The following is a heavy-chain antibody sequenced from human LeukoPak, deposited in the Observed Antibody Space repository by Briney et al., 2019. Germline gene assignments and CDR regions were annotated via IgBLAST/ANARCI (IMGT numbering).Heavy chain of an antibody. Sequence: PSETLSLTCAVYGGSFSGYCWSWIRQPPGKGLEWIGEINHSGSTNYNPSLKSRVTISVDTSRNQFSLKLSSVTAADTAVYYCARGYCSGGSCSTFDYWGQGTLVTVSS. D-gene: IGHD2-15*01. CDR1: GGSFSGYC. CDR2: INHSGST. J-gene: IGHJ4*02. V-gene: IGHV4-34*01. CDR3: ARGYCSGGSCSTFDY.